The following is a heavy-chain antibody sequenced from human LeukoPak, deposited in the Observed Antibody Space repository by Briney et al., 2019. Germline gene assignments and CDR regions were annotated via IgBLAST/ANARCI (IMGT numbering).Heavy chain of an antibody. CDR1: GGSISSYY. Sequence: SETLSLTCTVSGGSISSYYWSWIRQPPGKGLEWIGEINHSGSTNYNPSLKSRVTISVDTSKNQFSLNLNSMTAADTAVYYCARGGGYQDYWGQGTLVTVSS. V-gene: IGHV4-34*01. D-gene: IGHD3-22*01. CDR2: INHSGST. CDR3: ARGGGYQDY. J-gene: IGHJ4*02.